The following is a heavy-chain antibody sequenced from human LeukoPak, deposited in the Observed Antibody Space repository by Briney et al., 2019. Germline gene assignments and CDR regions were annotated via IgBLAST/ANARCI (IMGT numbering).Heavy chain of an antibody. Sequence: ASVKVSCKASGYTFTSYDINWVRHATGQGLEWMGWMNPNSGNTAYAQKSHGRVTITRNTSISTAYKELSSLRSEDTAVYYCARGSGLLWFGELNWYFDLWGRGTLVTVSS. CDR2: MNPNSGNT. J-gene: IGHJ2*01. D-gene: IGHD3-10*01. CDR1: GYTFTSYD. V-gene: IGHV1-8*03. CDR3: ARGSGLLWFGELNWYFDL.